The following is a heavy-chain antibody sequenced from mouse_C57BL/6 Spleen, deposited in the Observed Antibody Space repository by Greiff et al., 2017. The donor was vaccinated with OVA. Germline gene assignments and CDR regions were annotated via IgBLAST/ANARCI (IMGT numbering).Heavy chain of an antibody. J-gene: IGHJ2*01. V-gene: IGHV1-7*01. CDR2: INPSSGYT. D-gene: IGHD2-4*01. Sequence: QVQLKQSGAELAKPGASVKLSCKASGYTFTSYWMHWVKQRPGQGLEWIGYINPSSGYTKYNQKFKDKATLTADKSSSTAYMQLSSLTYEDSAVYYCAPGDDYDVPFFDYWGQGTTLTVSS. CDR1: GYTFTSYW. CDR3: APGDDYDVPFFDY.